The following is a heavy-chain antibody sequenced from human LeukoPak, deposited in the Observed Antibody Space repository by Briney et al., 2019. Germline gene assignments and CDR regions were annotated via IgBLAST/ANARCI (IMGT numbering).Heavy chain of an antibody. V-gene: IGHV3-23*01. D-gene: IGHD4-17*01. CDR1: GFIFSNYA. CDR3: AKNSARTTVTTGLSY. J-gene: IGHJ4*02. CDR2: IGATGWST. Sequence: GGSLRLSCAASGFIFSNYAMTWVRQAPGKGLEWVAAIGATGWSTYYADSVKGRFTISRDNSKDTLYLQMSSLRAEDTAVYYCAKNSARTTVTTGLSYWGQGTLVTVSS.